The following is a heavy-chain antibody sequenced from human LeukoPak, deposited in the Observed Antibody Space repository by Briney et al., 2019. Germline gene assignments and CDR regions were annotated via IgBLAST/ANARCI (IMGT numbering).Heavy chain of an antibody. CDR2: IYYSGST. V-gene: IGHV4-59*01. CDR1: GGSFSGYY. Sequence: SETLSLTCAVYGGSFSGYYWSWIRQPPGKGLEWIGYIYYSGSTNYNPSLKSRVTISVDTSKNQFSLKLSSVTAADTAVYYCASFPRAGNFDYWGQGTLVTVSS. CDR3: ASFPRAGNFDY. D-gene: IGHD6-19*01. J-gene: IGHJ4*02.